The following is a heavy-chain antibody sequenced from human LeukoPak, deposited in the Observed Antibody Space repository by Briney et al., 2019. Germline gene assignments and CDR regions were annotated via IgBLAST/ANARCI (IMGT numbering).Heavy chain of an antibody. Sequence: SQTLSLTCALSGDTVSSNSAAWNWIRQSPSRGLEWLGRTYYRSKLYNDYAVSVKTRITINPDTSKNQFSLQLNSVTPEDTAVYYCARGYYDSSGYYSNCYYYYYMDVWGKGTTVTVSS. J-gene: IGHJ6*03. V-gene: IGHV6-1*01. CDR2: TYYRSKLYN. CDR3: ARGYYDSSGYYSNCYYYYYMDV. D-gene: IGHD3-22*01. CDR1: GDTVSSNSAA.